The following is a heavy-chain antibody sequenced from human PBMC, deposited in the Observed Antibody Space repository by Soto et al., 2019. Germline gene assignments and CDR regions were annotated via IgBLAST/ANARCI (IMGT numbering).Heavy chain of an antibody. CDR2: IYYSGST. CDR3: ASGRTGNYYYYGMDV. CDR1: DGSISSYY. J-gene: IGHJ6*02. Sequence: SETLSLTCTVSDGSISSYYWSWIRQPPGKGLEWIGYIYYSGSTNYNPSLKSRVTISVDTSKNQFSLKLSSVTAADTAVYYCASGRTGNYYYYGMDVWGQGTTVTVSS. V-gene: IGHV4-59*01.